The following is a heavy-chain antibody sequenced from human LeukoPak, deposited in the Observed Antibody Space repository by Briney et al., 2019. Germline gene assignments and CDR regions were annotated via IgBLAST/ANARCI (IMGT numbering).Heavy chain of an antibody. CDR2: IYYSGST. CDR3: ARSQGGYFGY. Sequence: SETLSLTCTVSGGSISDAAYYWSWIRQHPGEGLKWIGYIYYSGSTNYNPSPKSRVTISVDTSKNQFSLKLSSVTAADTAVYYCARSQGGYFGYWGQGTLVTVSS. J-gene: IGHJ4*02. CDR1: GGSISDAAYY. V-gene: IGHV4-61*08. D-gene: IGHD2-15*01.